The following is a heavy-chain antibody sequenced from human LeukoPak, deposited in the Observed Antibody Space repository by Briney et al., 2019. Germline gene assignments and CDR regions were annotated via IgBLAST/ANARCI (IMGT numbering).Heavy chain of an antibody. V-gene: IGHV3-21*04. J-gene: IGHJ4*02. D-gene: IGHD3-22*01. CDR3: AKGTMDGGQYYYDSS. CDR2: ISSSSSYI. CDR1: GFTFSSYS. Sequence: KPGGSLRLPCAASGFTFSSYSMNWVRQAPGKGLEWVSSISSSSSYIYYADSVKGRFTISRDNAKNSLYLQMNSLRVEDTAVYYCAKGTMDGGQYYYDSSGGQGTLVTVSS.